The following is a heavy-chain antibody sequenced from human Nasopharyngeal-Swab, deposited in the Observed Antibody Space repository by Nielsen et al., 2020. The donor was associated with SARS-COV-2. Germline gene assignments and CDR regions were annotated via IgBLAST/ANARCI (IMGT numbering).Heavy chain of an antibody. CDR2: INIDGSIT. J-gene: IGHJ4*02. D-gene: IGHD4-11*01. CDR1: GSIFSNYW. Sequence: SLKISCAASGSIFSNYWMHWVRHVPGKRLVWVSRINIDGSITDSADSVKGRFTISSDNAKNTLYLQMNSLRGDDTAVYYCTRDIGGQYGFWGQGNLVTVSS. V-gene: IGHV3-74*01. CDR3: TRDIGGQYGF.